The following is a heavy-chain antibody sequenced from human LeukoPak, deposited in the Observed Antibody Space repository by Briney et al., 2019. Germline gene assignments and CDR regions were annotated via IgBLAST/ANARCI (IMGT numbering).Heavy chain of an antibody. CDR1: GGAFSRYA. Sequence: ASVKVSCKASGGAFSRYAISWVRQAPGQGLEWMGGIIPVLGTANYAQTFQNKVTITADESTSTAYMELSSLTSEDTAVYYCATSGGDYYYYSLDVWGKGTPVTISS. V-gene: IGHV1-69*01. J-gene: IGHJ6*03. CDR3: ATSGGDYYYYSLDV. CDR2: IIPVLGTA. D-gene: IGHD3-10*01.